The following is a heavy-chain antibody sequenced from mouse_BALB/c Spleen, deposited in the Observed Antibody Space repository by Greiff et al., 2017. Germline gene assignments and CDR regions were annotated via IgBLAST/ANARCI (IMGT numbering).Heavy chain of an antibody. CDR2: INPYNDGT. J-gene: IGHJ4*01. V-gene: IGHV1-14*01. CDR1: GYTFTSYV. Sequence: LQESGPELVKPGASVKMSCKASGYTFTSYVMHWVKQKPGQGLEWIGYINPYNDGTKYNEKFKGKATLTSDKSSSTAYMELSSLTSEDSAVYYCARGGQRGLLYAMDYWGQGTSVTVAS. CDR3: ARGGQRGLLYAMDY. D-gene: IGHD3-2*01.